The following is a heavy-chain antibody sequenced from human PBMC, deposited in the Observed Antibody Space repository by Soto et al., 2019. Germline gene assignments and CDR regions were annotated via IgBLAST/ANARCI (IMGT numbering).Heavy chain of an antibody. CDR3: ARDSVGISSPGVY. Sequence: QVQLQESGPGLVKPSETLSLTCTVSGGSINGYYWTWIRQPAGKGLEWIGRIYTSGTTSYNPSLKSRVTMSLDTSKNQFSLRLTSVTAADTAVYYCARDSVGISSPGVYWGRGTLFTVSS. CDR1: GGSINGYY. V-gene: IGHV4-4*07. CDR2: IYTSGTT. D-gene: IGHD1-26*01. J-gene: IGHJ4*02.